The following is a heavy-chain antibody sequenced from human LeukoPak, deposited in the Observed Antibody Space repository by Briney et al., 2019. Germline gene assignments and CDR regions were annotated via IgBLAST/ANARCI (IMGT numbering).Heavy chain of an antibody. CDR1: GFTFDDYA. V-gene: IGHV3-9*01. CDR2: ISWNSGSI. J-gene: IGHJ4*02. D-gene: IGHD1-26*01. Sequence: PGGSLRLSCAASGFTFDDYAMHRVRQAPGKGLEWVSGISWNSGSIGYADSVKGRFTISRDNAKNSLYLQMNSLRAEDTALYYCAKDDSGSYYDYFDYWGQGTLVTVSS. CDR3: AKDDSGSYYDYFDY.